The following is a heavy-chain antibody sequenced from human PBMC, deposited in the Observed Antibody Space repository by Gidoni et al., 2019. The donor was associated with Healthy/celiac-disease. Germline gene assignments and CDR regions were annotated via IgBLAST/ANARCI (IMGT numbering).Heavy chain of an antibody. CDR2: IYYSGST. CDR1: VGSLSSGGYY. J-gene: IGHJ4*02. CDR3: ARELSYYDSSGLTDY. Sequence: QVQLQESGPGLVTPSQTLSLTCTFSVGSLSSGGYYWRWIRQHPGKGLEWIGYIYYSGSTYYNPSLKSRVTRSVDTSKNQFSLKLSSVTAADTAVYYCARELSYYDSSGLTDYWGQGTLVTVSS. V-gene: IGHV4-31*03. D-gene: IGHD3-22*01.